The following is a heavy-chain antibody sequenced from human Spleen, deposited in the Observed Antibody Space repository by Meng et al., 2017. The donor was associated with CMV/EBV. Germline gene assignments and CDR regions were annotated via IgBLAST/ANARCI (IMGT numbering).Heavy chain of an antibody. CDR3: ARVRVAYCYYYGMDV. D-gene: IGHD3-3*01. V-gene: IGHV3-30-3*01. CDR1: GFTFSSYA. Sequence: GGSLRLSCAASGFTFSSYAMHWVRQAPGKGLEWVAVISYDGTNQHYADSVKGRFTISRDKSKNTVYLQMNSLRTEDTAVYHCARVRVAYCYYYGMDVWGQGTTVTVSS. J-gene: IGHJ6*02. CDR2: ISYDGTNQ.